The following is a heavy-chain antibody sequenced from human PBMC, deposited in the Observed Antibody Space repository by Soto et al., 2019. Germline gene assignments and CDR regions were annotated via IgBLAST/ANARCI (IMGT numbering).Heavy chain of an antibody. V-gene: IGHV4-30-4*01. D-gene: IGHD2-2*01. CDR2: IYYSGST. J-gene: IGHJ4*02. Sequence: PSETLSLTCTVSGGSISSGDYYWSWIRQPPGKGLEWIGYIYYSGSTYYNPSLKSRVTISVDTSKNQFSLKLSSVTAADTAVYYCARIFLGYCISTSCYSRVDYWGQGTLVTVSS. CDR1: GGSISSGDYY. CDR3: ARIFLGYCISTSCYSRVDY.